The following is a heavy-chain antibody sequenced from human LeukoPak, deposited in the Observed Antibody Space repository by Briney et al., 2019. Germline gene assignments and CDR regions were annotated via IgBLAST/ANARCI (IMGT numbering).Heavy chain of an antibody. Sequence: SVKVSCKASGYTFTGYYMHWVRQAPGQGLEWMGRIIPIFGTANYAQKFQGRVTITTDESTSTAYMELSSLRSEDTAVYYCARDGSAVAGGPLRYWGQGTLVTVSS. J-gene: IGHJ4*02. V-gene: IGHV1-69*05. D-gene: IGHD6-19*01. CDR3: ARDGSAVAGGPLRY. CDR1: GYTFTGYY. CDR2: IIPIFGTA.